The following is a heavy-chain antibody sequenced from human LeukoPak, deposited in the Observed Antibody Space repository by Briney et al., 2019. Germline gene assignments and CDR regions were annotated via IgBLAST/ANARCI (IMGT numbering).Heavy chain of an antibody. J-gene: IGHJ5*02. Sequence: PSETLSLTCAVYGGSFSGYPWNWIRQPPGKGLEWIGYIYHHGATNYNPSLRSRVTISLDGSKTQFSLRLNSVTAADTAVYYCARGRGWNWFDPWGQGTLVTVFS. D-gene: IGHD3-10*01. CDR3: ARGRGWNWFDP. CDR2: IYHHGAT. CDR1: GGSFSGYP. V-gene: IGHV4-34*01.